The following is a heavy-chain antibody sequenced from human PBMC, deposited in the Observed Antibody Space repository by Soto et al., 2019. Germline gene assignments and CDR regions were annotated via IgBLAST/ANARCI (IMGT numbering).Heavy chain of an antibody. Sequence: GASVKVSRKASGYTFTRYYMPWVRQAPGQGLGGMEITNPSGGSTSNAQKSQGRATRTRDTPTSTVYRGLSSLRSEDTAVYYWAFGYCSGGSCHDAFDIWGQGTMVTV. J-gene: IGHJ3*02. CDR1: GYTFTRYY. CDR3: AFGYCSGGSCHDAFDI. D-gene: IGHD2-15*01. V-gene: IGHV1-46*01. CDR2: TNPSGGST.